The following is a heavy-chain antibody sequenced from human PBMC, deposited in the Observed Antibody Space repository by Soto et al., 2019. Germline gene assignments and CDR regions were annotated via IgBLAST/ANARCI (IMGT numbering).Heavy chain of an antibody. CDR2: ISTNGGST. J-gene: IGHJ3*02. D-gene: IGHD6-19*01. V-gene: IGHV3-64*01. CDR3: ARDSGGGAGWSAFDI. CDR1: GFTFSNYV. Sequence: EMQLVESGGGLVQPGGSLRLSCAASGFTFSNYVMHWVRQAPGKGLEYVSAISTNGGSTYYANSVKGRFTISRDNSKNTLYLQLGSLRVEDMAVYYCARDSGGGAGWSAFDIWGQGTMVTVSS.